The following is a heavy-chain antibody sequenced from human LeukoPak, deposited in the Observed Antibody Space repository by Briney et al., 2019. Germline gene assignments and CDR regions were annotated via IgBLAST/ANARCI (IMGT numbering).Heavy chain of an antibody. D-gene: IGHD3-22*01. V-gene: IGHV1-2*02. J-gene: IGHJ4*02. CDR1: GYTFTSYG. Sequence: ASVKVSCKASGYTFTSYGISWVRQAPGQGLEWMGWINPNSGGTNYAQKFQGRVTMTRDTSISTAYMELSRLRSDDTAVYYCARAESYYYDSSGYYYFDYWGQGTLVTVSS. CDR3: ARAESYYYDSSGYYYFDY. CDR2: INPNSGGT.